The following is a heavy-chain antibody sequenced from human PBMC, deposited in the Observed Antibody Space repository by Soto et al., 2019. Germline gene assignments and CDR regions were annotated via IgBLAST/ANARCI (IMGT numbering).Heavy chain of an antibody. V-gene: IGHV3-48*03. D-gene: IGHD1-26*01. J-gene: IGHJ6*02. CDR2: ISSSGSTI. CDR1: GFTFSSYE. Sequence: GSLRLSCAASGFTFSSYEMNWVRQAPGKGLEWVSYISSSGSTIYYADSVKGRFTISRDNAKNSLYLQMNSLRAEDTAVYYCARDRSRYYYYYGMDVWGQGTTVTVSS. CDR3: ARDRSRYYYYYGMDV.